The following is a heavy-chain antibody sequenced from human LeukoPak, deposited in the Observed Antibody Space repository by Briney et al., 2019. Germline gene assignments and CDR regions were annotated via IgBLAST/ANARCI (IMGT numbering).Heavy chain of an antibody. Sequence: GGSLRLSCAASGFTFSSYVMHWVRQAPGKGLEWVAVISYDGSNKYYADSVKGRFTISRDNSKNTLYLQMNSLRAEDTAVYYCAKSKRAYCGGDCSYAFDIWGQGTMVTVSS. CDR1: GFTFSSYV. CDR3: AKSKRAYCGGDCSYAFDI. D-gene: IGHD2-21*02. CDR2: ISYDGSNK. V-gene: IGHV3-30-3*02. J-gene: IGHJ3*02.